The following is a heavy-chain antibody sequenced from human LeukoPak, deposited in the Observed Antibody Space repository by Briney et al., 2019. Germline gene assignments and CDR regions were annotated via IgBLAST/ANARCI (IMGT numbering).Heavy chain of an antibody. CDR2: ISSSGSGGNT. D-gene: IGHD5-18*01. J-gene: IGHJ4*02. CDR1: GVTLSSYA. V-gene: IGHV3-23*01. CDR3: AKGGYTYGLFDY. Sequence: GGSLRLSCAASGVTLSSYAMSWARQAPGKGLEWVSGISSSGSGGNTYYADSVKGRFTISRDNSKNTLYLQMNSLRAEDTAVYYCAKGGYTYGLFDYWGQGTLVTVSS.